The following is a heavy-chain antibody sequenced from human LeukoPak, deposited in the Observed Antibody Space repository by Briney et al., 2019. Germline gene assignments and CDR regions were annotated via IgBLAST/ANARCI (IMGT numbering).Heavy chain of an antibody. J-gene: IGHJ5*02. V-gene: IGHV4-38-2*02. CDR1: GYSISSGYY. CDR2: IYHSGLI. CDR3: ARETIGYCTNGVCYAQDNWFDP. Sequence: SETLSLTCTVSGYSISSGYYWGWIRQPPGKGLEWIANIYHSGLIYYNPSLKSRVTISVDTSKNQFSLKLSSVTAADTAVYYCARETIGYCTNGVCYAQDNWFDPWGQGTLVTVSS. D-gene: IGHD2-8*01.